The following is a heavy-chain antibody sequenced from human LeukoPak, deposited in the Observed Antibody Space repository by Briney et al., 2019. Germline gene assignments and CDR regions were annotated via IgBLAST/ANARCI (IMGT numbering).Heavy chain of an antibody. J-gene: IGHJ3*01. V-gene: IGHV3-48*01. CDR1: GFTLSSYS. Sequence: GGSLRLSCAGSGFTLSSYSMNWVRQAPGEGLEGISYISKSGGIIYYADSVKGRFTVSRDRASDSVYLQMNSPRVEDTAVYYCALGYCSGGRCYHDAFDLWGQGTAVAVSS. CDR3: ALGYCSGGRCYHDAFDL. CDR2: ISKSGGII. D-gene: IGHD2-15*01.